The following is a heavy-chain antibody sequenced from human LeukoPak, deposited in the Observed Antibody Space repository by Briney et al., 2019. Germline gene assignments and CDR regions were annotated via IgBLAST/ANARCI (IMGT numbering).Heavy chain of an antibody. J-gene: IGHJ4*02. CDR1: GYTFTGYY. CDR2: INPKSGGT. V-gene: IGHV1-2*02. CDR3: ARDLGFGELYFDH. D-gene: IGHD3-10*01. Sequence: GASVKVSCKASGYTFTGYYMHWVRQAPGQGLEWMGWINPKSGGTNYAQKFQGRVTMTRDTSISTAYMDLNRLRSDDTAVYYCARDLGFGELYFDHWGQGVLVTVSS.